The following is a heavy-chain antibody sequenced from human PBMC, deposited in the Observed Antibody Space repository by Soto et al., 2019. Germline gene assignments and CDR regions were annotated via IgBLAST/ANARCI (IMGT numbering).Heavy chain of an antibody. J-gene: IGHJ4*02. V-gene: IGHV3-30-3*01. D-gene: IGHD3-10*01. Sequence: GGSLRLSCAASGFTFSSYAMHWVRQAPGNGLEWVAVISYDGSNKYYADSVKGRFTISRDNSKNTLYLQMNSLRAEDTAVYYCARDRGMVRGVIINYWGQGTLVTVSS. CDR1: GFTFSSYA. CDR3: ARDRGMVRGVIINY. CDR2: ISYDGSNK.